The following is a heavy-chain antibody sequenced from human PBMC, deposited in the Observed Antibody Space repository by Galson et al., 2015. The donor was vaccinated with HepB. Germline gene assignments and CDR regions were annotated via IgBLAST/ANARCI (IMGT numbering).Heavy chain of an antibody. CDR3: AREGGASDI. CDR1: GFTFSRYA. Sequence: SLRLSCAASGFTFSRYAMSWVRQAPGKGLEWVSGISADGGSTYYADSVKGRFTFSRDNTKNTLYLQMISLRAEDTAVYYCAREGGASDIWGQGTMVTVSS. J-gene: IGHJ3*02. V-gene: IGHV3-23*01. D-gene: IGHD3-16*01. CDR2: ISADGGST.